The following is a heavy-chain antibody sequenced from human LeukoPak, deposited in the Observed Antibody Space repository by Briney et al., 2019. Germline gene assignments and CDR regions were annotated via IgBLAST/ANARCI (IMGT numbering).Heavy chain of an antibody. CDR3: ASSITGVLIDY. Sequence: PGGSLRLSCAASGFTFSTYWMTWVRQAPGKGLEWVANIKQDGTEKYYVDSVKGRFTISRDNAKNSLYLQMNSLRAGDTAVYYCASSITGVLIDYWGQGTLVTVSS. D-gene: IGHD1-20*01. CDR2: IKQDGTEK. V-gene: IGHV3-7*01. J-gene: IGHJ4*02. CDR1: GFTFSTYW.